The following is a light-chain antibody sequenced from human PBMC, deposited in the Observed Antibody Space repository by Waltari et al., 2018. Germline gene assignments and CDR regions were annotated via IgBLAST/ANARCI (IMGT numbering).Light chain of an antibody. CDR1: QSVSINY. Sequence: EIVLTQSPGTLSLSPGERATLSCRASQSVSINYLGWYQQKPGQAPRLLIHGASSRATAIPDRFSGSGSVADFTLTISRLEPEDFAVYYCQQYGSSPRTFGQGTKVEIK. CDR2: GAS. J-gene: IGKJ1*01. V-gene: IGKV3-20*01. CDR3: QQYGSSPRT.